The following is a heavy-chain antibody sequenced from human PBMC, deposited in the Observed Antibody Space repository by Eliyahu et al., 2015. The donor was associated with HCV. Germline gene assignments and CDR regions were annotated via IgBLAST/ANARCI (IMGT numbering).Heavy chain of an antibody. CDR3: ASSGPGYCSGGSCYPGPAGGAFDI. CDR1: GFTFXXYS. V-gene: IGHV3-21*01. Sequence: EVQLVESGGGLVKPGGSLRLSCXASGFTFXXYSMNWVRQAPGKGLEWVSSISSSSSYIYYADSVKGRFTISRDNAKNSLYLQMNSLRAEDTAVYYCASSGPGYCSGGSCYPGPAGGAFDIWGQGTMVTVSS. D-gene: IGHD2-15*01. J-gene: IGHJ3*02. CDR2: ISSSSSYI.